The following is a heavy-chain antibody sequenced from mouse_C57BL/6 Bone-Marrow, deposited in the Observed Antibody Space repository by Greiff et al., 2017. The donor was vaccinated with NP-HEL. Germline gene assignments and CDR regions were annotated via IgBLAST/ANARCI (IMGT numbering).Heavy chain of an antibody. CDR2: ISSGGDYI. CDR3: TRGSAPFTTVVATEYAMDD. J-gene: IGHJ4*01. V-gene: IGHV5-9-1*02. Sequence: EVKLMESGEGLVKPGGSLKLSCAASGFTFSSYAMSWVRQTPEKRLEWVAYISSGGDYIYYADTVKGRFTISRDNARNTLYLQMSSLKSEDTDMYYCTRGSAPFTTVVATEYAMDDWGQGTSGTVSS. CDR1: GFTFSSYA. D-gene: IGHD1-1*01.